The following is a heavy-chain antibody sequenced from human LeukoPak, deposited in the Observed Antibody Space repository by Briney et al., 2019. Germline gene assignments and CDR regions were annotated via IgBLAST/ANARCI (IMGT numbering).Heavy chain of an antibody. CDR2: ISSSGSTI. Sequence: GVSLRLSCAASGFTFSDYYMSWIRQAPGKGLEWVSYISSSGSTIYYADSVKGRFTISRDNAKNSLYLQMNSLRAEDTAVYYCARDRVQLWATFDYWGQGTLVTVSS. V-gene: IGHV3-11*01. J-gene: IGHJ4*02. CDR3: ARDRVQLWATFDY. CDR1: GFTFSDYY. D-gene: IGHD5-18*01.